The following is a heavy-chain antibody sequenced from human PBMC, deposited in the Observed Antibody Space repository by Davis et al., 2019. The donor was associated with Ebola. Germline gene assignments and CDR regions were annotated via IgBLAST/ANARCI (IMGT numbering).Heavy chain of an antibody. D-gene: IGHD3-3*02. J-gene: IGHJ4*02. Sequence: GGSLRLSCAASGFIFSSYTMNWVRQAPGKGLEWVSSISVSSGYIYYEDSVKGRFTISRDNAKNSLYLQMNSLKTEDTAVYYCTTLSFFRSGYWGQGTLVTVSS. CDR3: TTLSFFRSGY. V-gene: IGHV3-21*03. CDR1: GFIFSSYT. CDR2: ISVSSGYI.